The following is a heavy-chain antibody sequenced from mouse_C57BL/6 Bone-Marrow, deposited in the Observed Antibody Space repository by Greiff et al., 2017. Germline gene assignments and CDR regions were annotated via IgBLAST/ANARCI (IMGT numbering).Heavy chain of an antibody. CDR3: ARRGGYYLFDY. D-gene: IGHD2-3*01. CDR2: INPGSGGT. CDR1: GYAFTNYL. J-gene: IGHJ2*01. Sequence: VQLQQSGAELVRPGTSVTVSCKASGYAFTNYLIEWVKQRPGQGLEWIGVINPGSGGTNYTEKFKGKATLTADKSSSTAYMQLSSLTSEDSAVYFCARRGGYYLFDYWGQGTTLTVSA. V-gene: IGHV1-54*01.